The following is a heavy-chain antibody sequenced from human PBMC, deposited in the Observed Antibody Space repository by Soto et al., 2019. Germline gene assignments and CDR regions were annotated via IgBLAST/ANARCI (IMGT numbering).Heavy chain of an antibody. V-gene: IGHV1-69*13. CDR3: AITHCSSTSCWYYYYGMDV. J-gene: IGHJ6*02. CDR1: GGTFSSYA. CDR2: IIPIFGTA. Sequence: GASVKVSCKASGGTFSSYAISWVRQAPGQGLEWMGGIIPIFGTANYAQKFQGRVTITADESTSTAYMELSSLRSEDTAVYYCAITHCSSTSCWYYYYGMDVWGQGTTVPVSS. D-gene: IGHD2-2*01.